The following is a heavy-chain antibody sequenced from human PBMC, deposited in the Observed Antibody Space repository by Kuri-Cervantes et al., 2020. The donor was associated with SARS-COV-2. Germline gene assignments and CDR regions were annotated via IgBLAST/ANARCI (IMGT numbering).Heavy chain of an antibody. V-gene: IGHV4-31*03. CDR2: IYYSVST. CDR3: AGGTPVGYYDSSGYYYNWFDP. D-gene: IGHD3-22*01. J-gene: IGHJ5*02. CDR1: GGSISIGGYY. Sequence: SETLSLTCTVSGGSISIGGYYWSWIRQPPGKGLEWIGYIYYSVSTYYNPSLKSRVTISIDTSKNQFSLKLSSVTAADTAVYYCAGGTPVGYYDSSGYYYNWFDPWGQGTLVTVSS.